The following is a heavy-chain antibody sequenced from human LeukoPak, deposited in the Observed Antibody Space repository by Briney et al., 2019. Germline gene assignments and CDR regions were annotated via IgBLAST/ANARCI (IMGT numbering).Heavy chain of an antibody. CDR1: GGSLSSSSYY. J-gene: IGHJ4*02. D-gene: IGHD4-23*01. V-gene: IGHV4-39*01. CDR2: IYYSGST. Sequence: PSETLSLTCTVSGGSLSSSSYYWGWLRQPPGTGLEWIGSIYYSGSTYYNPSLKSRVTISVDTSKNQFSLKLSSVTAADTAVYYCAGRQEYGGNFDWPGDYWGQGTLVTVSS. CDR3: AGRQEYGGNFDWPGDY.